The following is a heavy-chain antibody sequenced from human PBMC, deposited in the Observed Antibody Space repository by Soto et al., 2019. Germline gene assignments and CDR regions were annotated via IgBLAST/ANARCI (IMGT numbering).Heavy chain of an antibody. Sequence: ASVNVSCKASGYTFTSYDINWVRQATGQGLEWMGWMNPNSGNTGYAQKFQGRVTMTRNTSISTAYMELSSLRSEDTAVYYCARGSSTVTYYYYYGMDVWGQGTTVTVSS. CDR1: GYTFTSYD. D-gene: IGHD4-17*01. CDR2: MNPNSGNT. V-gene: IGHV1-8*01. J-gene: IGHJ6*02. CDR3: ARGSSTVTYYYYYGMDV.